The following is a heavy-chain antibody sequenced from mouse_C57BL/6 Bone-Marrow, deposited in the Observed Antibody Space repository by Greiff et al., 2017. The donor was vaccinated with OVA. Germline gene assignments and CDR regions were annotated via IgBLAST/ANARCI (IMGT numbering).Heavy chain of an antibody. CDR3: ASENYSNPFDY. Sequence: QVQLQQPGAELVRPGTSVKLSCKASGYTFTSYWMHWVKQRPGQGLEWIGVIDPSDSYTTYNQKFKGKATLTVDTSSSTAYMQLSSLTSEDAAVYYCASENYSNPFDYWGQGTTLTVSS. CDR1: GYTFTSYW. J-gene: IGHJ2*01. V-gene: IGHV1-59*01. D-gene: IGHD2-5*01. CDR2: IDPSDSYT.